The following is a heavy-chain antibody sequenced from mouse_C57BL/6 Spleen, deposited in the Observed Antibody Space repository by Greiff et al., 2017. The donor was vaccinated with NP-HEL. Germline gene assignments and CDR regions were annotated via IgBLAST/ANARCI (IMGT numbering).Heavy chain of an antibody. CDR1: GYTFTSYD. Sequence: QVQLQQSGPELVKPGASVKLSCKASGYTFTSYDINWVKQRPGQGLEWIGEIDPSDSYTNYNQKFKGKSTLTVDKSSSTAYMQLSSLTSEDSAVYYCARGSHYAMDYWGQGTSVTVSS. CDR3: ARGSHYAMDY. CDR2: IDPSDSYT. V-gene: IGHV1-69*01. J-gene: IGHJ4*01.